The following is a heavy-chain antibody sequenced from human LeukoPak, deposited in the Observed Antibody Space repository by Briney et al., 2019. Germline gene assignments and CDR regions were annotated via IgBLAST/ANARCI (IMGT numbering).Heavy chain of an antibody. CDR1: GGSISSGGYY. D-gene: IGHD6-13*01. CDR2: IYYSGST. V-gene: IGHV4-31*03. CDR3: ARGDKYSSSWYSIDYYYYGMDV. Sequence: SETLSLTCTVSGGSISSGGYYWSWIRQHPGKGLEWIGYIYYSGSTYYNPSLKSRVTISVDTSKNQFSLKLSSVTAADTAVYYCARGDKYSSSWYSIDYYYYGMDVWGQGTTVTVSS. J-gene: IGHJ6*02.